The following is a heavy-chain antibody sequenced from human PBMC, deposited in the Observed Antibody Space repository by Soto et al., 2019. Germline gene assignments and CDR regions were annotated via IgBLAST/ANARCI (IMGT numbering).Heavy chain of an antibody. D-gene: IGHD6-19*01. J-gene: IGHJ3*02. V-gene: IGHV3-23*01. CDR1: GFTFSSYA. Sequence: EVQLLESGGGLVQPGGSLRLSCAASGFTFSSYAMSWVRQAPGKGLEWVSAISGSGGSTYYADSVKGRFTISKDNSKNTLYLQMNSLRGEDTAVYYCAHGSRSGWYICAFDIWGQGTMVTVSS. CDR2: ISGSGGST. CDR3: AHGSRSGWYICAFDI.